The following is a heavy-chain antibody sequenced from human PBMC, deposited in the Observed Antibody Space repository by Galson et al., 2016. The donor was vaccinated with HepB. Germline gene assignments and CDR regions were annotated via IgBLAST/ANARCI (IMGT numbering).Heavy chain of an antibody. J-gene: IGHJ4*02. D-gene: IGHD3-10*01. CDR1: GFPFSNYW. Sequence: SLRLSCAASGFPFSNYWMHWVRQAPGKGPVWVSRINNDGSSTTYADSVKGRFTISRDNAKNTLYLQMNSLRAEDTAVYFCARDLRYYGSGTYFYYYDYWGQGTLVTVSS. CDR2: INNDGSST. CDR3: ARDLRYYGSGTYFYYYDY. V-gene: IGHV3-74*01.